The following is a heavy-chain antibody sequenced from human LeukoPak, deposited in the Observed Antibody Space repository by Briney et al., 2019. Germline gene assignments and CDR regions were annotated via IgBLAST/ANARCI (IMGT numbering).Heavy chain of an antibody. CDR3: ARHYGSGTYKRLDY. J-gene: IGHJ4*02. CDR1: GGSISSSNYY. V-gene: IGHV4-39*07. CDR2: IYYSGTT. D-gene: IGHD3-10*01. Sequence: SETLSLTCTVSGGSISSSNYYWGWIRQPPGKGLEWIGSIYYSGTTYYNPSLQSRVTISIDTSKSQFSLKLSSVTAADTAVFYCARHYGSGTYKRLDYWGQGTLVTVSS.